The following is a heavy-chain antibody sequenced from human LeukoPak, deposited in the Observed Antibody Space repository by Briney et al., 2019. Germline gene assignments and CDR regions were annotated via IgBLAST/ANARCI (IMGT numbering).Heavy chain of an antibody. CDR3: ATGGGSSWQFNWFDP. Sequence: ASVKVSCKASGYTFTGYYMHWVRQAPGQGLEWMGWINPNSGGTNYAQKFQGRVNMTRDTSISTAYMELSSLRSEDTAVYYCATGGGSSWQFNWFDPWGQGTLVTVSS. CDR2: INPNSGGT. CDR1: GYTFTGYY. J-gene: IGHJ5*02. V-gene: IGHV1-2*02. D-gene: IGHD6-13*01.